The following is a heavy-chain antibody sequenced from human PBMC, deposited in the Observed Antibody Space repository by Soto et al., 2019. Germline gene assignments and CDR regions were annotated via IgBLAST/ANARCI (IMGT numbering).Heavy chain of an antibody. Sequence: ASVKVSCKASGYTFTGYYMHWVRQAPGQGLEWMGWINPNSGGTNYAQKFQGRVTMTRDTSISTAYMELSRLRSDDTAVYYCARDRRYDFWSSDRYYYGMDVWGQGTTVTVSS. CDR1: GYTFTGYY. CDR2: INPNSGGT. J-gene: IGHJ6*02. D-gene: IGHD3-3*01. CDR3: ARDRRYDFWSSDRYYYGMDV. V-gene: IGHV1-2*02.